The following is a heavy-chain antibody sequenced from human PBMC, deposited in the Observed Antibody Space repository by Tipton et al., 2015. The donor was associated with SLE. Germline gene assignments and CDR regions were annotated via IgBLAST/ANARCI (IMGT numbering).Heavy chain of an antibody. D-gene: IGHD2-2*01. J-gene: IGHJ6*02. CDR1: GFTFGSYT. Sequence: GSLRLSCAASGFTFGSYTMIWVRQAPGKGLEWVSGISHRDDVTWYADSVRGRFTISRDNSKNTLYLQMNSLRAEDTAVYFCAKRAGYCSSNSCHGGLDVWGQGTTVTVSS. CDR3: AKRAGYCSSNSCHGGLDV. V-gene: IGHV3-23*01. CDR2: ISHRDDVT.